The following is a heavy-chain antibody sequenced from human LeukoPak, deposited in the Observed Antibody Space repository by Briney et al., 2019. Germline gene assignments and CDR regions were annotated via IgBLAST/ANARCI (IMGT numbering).Heavy chain of an antibody. J-gene: IGHJ4*02. CDR1: GGSISSGSYY. CDR3: ARGLGFDY. D-gene: IGHD7-27*01. CDR2: IYTSGST. Sequence: SQTLSLTCTVSGGSISSGSYYWSWIRQPAGTGLEWIGRIYTSGSTNYNPSHKSRVTISVDTSKNQFSLKLSSVTAADTAVYYCARGLGFDYWGQGTLVTVSS. V-gene: IGHV4-61*02.